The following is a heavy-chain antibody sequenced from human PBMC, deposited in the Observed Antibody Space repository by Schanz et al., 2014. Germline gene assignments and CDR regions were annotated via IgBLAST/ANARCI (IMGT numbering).Heavy chain of an antibody. V-gene: IGHV4-39*01. CDR3: ARHSGYYYYYGMDV. CDR2: IYYSGST. J-gene: IGHJ6*02. CDR1: GGSISSSSYY. Sequence: QLQLQESGPGLVKPSETLSLTCTVSGGSISSSSYYWGWIRQPPGKGLEWIGSIYYSGSTYYNPSIKMGVPIPVDPSKTHFSLRRSSVTAADTAVYYCARHSGYYYYYGMDVWGQGTTVTVSS.